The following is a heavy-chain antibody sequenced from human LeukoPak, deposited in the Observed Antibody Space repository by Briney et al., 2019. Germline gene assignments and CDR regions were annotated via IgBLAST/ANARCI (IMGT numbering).Heavy chain of an antibody. CDR2: IGTAGDT. V-gene: IGHV3-13*01. CDR3: ARVVKERVGGVYCFDY. CDR1: GFTFSDYD. Sequence: PGGSLRLSCAASGFTFSDYDMHWVRQATGKGLEWVSAIGTAGDTYYTGSVKGRFTISRENAKNSLYLQMNSLRAGDTAVYYCARVVKERVGGVYCFDYWGQGTLVTVSS. J-gene: IGHJ4*02. D-gene: IGHD1-1*01.